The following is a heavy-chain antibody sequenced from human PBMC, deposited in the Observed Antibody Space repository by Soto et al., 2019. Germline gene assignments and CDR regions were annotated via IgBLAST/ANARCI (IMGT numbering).Heavy chain of an antibody. V-gene: IGHV4-59*01. CDR1: LASMMRDA. CDR3: ARDQYDFRSGSYYYAMEV. CDR2: IYYTGST. Sequence: SETLSLTCNVSLASMMRDAWTWMRLSPGKGLEWIGYIYYTGSTNYNPSLKGRVTMSVDTSRDQVSLRLRSVTRADTAVYYCARDQYDFRSGSYYYAMEVWGQGTKVS. J-gene: IGHJ6*02. D-gene: IGHD3-3*01.